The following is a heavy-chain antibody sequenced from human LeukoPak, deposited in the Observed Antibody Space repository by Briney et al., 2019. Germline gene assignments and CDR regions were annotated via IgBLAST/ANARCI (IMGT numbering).Heavy chain of an antibody. V-gene: IGHV3-21*01. Sequence: PGGSLRLSCAASGFTFSSYSMNWVRQAPGKGLEWVSSISSSSSYIYYADSVKGRFTISRDNAKNSLYLQMNSLRAEDTAVYYCARDIGGATMGGSYWGQGTLVTVSS. D-gene: IGHD1-26*01. CDR1: GFTFSSYS. CDR2: ISSSSSYI. J-gene: IGHJ4*02. CDR3: ARDIGGATMGGSY.